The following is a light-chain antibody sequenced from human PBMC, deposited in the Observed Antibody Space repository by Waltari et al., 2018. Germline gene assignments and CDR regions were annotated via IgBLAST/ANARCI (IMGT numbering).Light chain of an antibody. J-gene: IGKJ1*01. V-gene: IGKV1-39*01. CDR3: QQSYSTPRT. Sequence: DIVMTQSPDSLSASVGDRITITCRASQSILTYLNWYQQKPGKAPDLLIYLTSILQSWVPSRFSGSGSGTDFTLTISSLQPEDFATYYCQQSYSTPRTFGQGTKVEFK. CDR1: QSILTY. CDR2: LTS.